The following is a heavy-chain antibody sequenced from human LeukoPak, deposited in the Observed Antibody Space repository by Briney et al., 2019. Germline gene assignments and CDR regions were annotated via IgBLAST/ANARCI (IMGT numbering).Heavy chain of an antibody. D-gene: IGHD3-3*01. Sequence: SETLSLTCTVSGGSISSYYWSWIRQPPGKGLEGMGYIYYSGSTNYNPSLKSGVTISVDTSKNQFSLKLSSVTAADTAVYYCARGTTIFGVVTLAGYYYYMDVWGKGTTVTVSS. J-gene: IGHJ6*03. CDR2: IYYSGST. V-gene: IGHV4-59*01. CDR3: ARGTTIFGVVTLAGYYYYMDV. CDR1: GGSISSYY.